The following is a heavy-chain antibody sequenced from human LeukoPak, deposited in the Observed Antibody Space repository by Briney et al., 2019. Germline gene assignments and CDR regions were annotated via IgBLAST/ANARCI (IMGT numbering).Heavy chain of an antibody. CDR1: GFTLNSNA. CDR3: EKEEVPNDY. D-gene: IGHD2-2*01. V-gene: IGHV3-23*01. Sequence: GGSLRLSCAVSGFTLNSNAMCWVRQAPGKGLEWVSGISRMGVTTYYADSVKGRFTISRDTSKNTLYLQMNTLRPEDTAVYYCEKEEVPNDYWGQGTLVTVSS. J-gene: IGHJ4*02. CDR2: ISRMGVTT.